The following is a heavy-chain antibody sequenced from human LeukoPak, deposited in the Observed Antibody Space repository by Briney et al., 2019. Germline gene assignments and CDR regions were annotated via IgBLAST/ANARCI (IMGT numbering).Heavy chain of an antibody. Sequence: GESLKISCKGSGYSFSNYWIAWVRQMPGKGLEWMGMIYPGDTETKYSPPFQGQVTISGDKSISTAYLQWSSLKASDSAIYYCARHPKYSSGLHYLDYWGQGTLVTVSS. V-gene: IGHV5-51*01. D-gene: IGHD6-19*01. CDR2: IYPGDTET. CDR1: GYSFSNYW. CDR3: ARHPKYSSGLHYLDY. J-gene: IGHJ4*02.